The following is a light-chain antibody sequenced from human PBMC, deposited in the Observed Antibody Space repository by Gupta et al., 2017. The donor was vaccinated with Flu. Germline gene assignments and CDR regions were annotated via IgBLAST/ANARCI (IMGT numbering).Light chain of an antibody. CDR3: QQYCSSPPT. V-gene: IGKV3-20*01. CDR2: GAS. CDR1: QSVSSSY. J-gene: IGKJ3*01. Sequence: EIVLTQSPGTLSLSPGERATLSCRASQSVSSSYLAWYQQKPGQAPRLLIYGASSSATGIPDRFSGSGSGTDFTLTIIRLEPEDFAVSYCQQYCSSPPTFGPGTKVDIK.